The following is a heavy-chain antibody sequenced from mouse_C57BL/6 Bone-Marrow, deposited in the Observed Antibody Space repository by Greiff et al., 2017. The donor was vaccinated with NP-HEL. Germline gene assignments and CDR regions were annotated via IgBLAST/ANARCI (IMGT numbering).Heavy chain of an antibody. CDR3: ARRGEDY. CDR2: ISSGGSYT. Sequence: VQLQQSGGDLVKPGGSLKLSCAASGFTFSSYGMSWVRQTPDKRLEWVATISSGGSYTYYPDSVKGRFTISRDNAKNTLYLQMSSLKSEDTAMYYCARRGEDYWGQGTSVTVSS. J-gene: IGHJ4*01. V-gene: IGHV5-6*01. CDR1: GFTFSSYG.